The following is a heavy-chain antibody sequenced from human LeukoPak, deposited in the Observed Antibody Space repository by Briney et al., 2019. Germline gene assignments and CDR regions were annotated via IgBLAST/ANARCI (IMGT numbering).Heavy chain of an antibody. CDR2: IYTSGST. CDR3: ARFAVWYYDFWSGSFDY. CDR1: GGSISSYY. V-gene: IGHV4-4*07. J-gene: IGHJ4*02. Sequence: SETLSLTCTVSGGSISSYYWSWIRQPAGKGLEWIGRIYTSGSTNYNPSLKSRVTMSVDTSKNQFSLKLSSVTAADTAVYYCARFAVWYYDFWSGSFDYWGQGTLVTVSS. D-gene: IGHD3-3*01.